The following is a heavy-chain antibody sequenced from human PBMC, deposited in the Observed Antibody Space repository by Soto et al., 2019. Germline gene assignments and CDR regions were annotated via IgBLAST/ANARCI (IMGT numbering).Heavy chain of an antibody. CDR2: ISGSGGST. CDR3: AKDLWRYYDSSGYYGWFDP. CDR1: GFTFSSYA. Sequence: PGGSLRLSCAASGFTFSSYAMSWVRQAPGKGLEWVSAISGSGGSTYYADSVKGRFTISRDNSKNMPYLQMNSLRAEDTAVYYCAKDLWRYYDSSGYYGWFDPWGQGTLVTVSS. J-gene: IGHJ5*02. V-gene: IGHV3-23*01. D-gene: IGHD3-22*01.